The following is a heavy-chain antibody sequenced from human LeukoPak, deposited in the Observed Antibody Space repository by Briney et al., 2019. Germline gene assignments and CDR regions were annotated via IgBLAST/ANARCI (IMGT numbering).Heavy chain of an antibody. J-gene: IGHJ4*02. CDR2: ISAYNGNT. V-gene: IGHV1-18*01. D-gene: IGHD2-15*01. Sequence: ASVKVCCKASGTTLSNYGITWVRQAPGQGLEWMGWISAYNGNTNYAQKFQGRATMTTDTSTSTAYMELRSLRSDDTALYYCARDCSGGTCYLDYWGQGTLVTVSS. CDR1: GTTLSNYG. CDR3: ARDCSGGTCYLDY.